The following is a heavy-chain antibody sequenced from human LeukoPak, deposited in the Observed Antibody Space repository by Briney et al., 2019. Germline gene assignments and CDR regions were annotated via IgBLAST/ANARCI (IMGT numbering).Heavy chain of an antibody. J-gene: IGHJ6*02. CDR1: GGTFSSYA. D-gene: IGHD1-26*01. V-gene: IGHV1-69*04. CDR3: ASQWEILSYYGMDV. Sequence: SVKVTCKASGGTFSSYAISWVRQAPGQGLEWMGRIIPILGIANYAQKFQSRVTITADRSTSTAYMELSSLRSEDTAVYYCASQWEILSYYGMDVWGQGTTATVSS. CDR2: IIPILGIA.